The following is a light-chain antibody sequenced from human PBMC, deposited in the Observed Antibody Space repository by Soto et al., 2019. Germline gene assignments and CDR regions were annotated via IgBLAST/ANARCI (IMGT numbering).Light chain of an antibody. CDR2: LGS. CDR3: LHALHSPST. CDR1: QSLLHSNGYNY. V-gene: IGKV2-28*01. Sequence: DIVMTQSPLSLPVTPGEPASISCRSSQSLLHSNGYNYLDWYLQKPGQSPQLLIYLGSNRASGVPDRFSGSGSGTDFTLKISRVEAEDVGVYYCLHALHSPSTFGQGTKLEIK. J-gene: IGKJ2*01.